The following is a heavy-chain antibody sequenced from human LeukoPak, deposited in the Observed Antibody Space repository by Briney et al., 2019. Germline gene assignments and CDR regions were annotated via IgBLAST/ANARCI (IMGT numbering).Heavy chain of an antibody. CDR2: IYYSGST. V-gene: IGHV4-39*01. D-gene: IGHD2-15*01. CDR3: ASSVEAAHLVPFDY. J-gene: IGHJ4*02. CDR1: GGSISSSSYY. Sequence: PSETLSLTCTVSGGSISSSSYYWGWIRQPPGKGLEWIGSIYYSGSTYYNPSLKSRVTISVDTSKNQFSLKLSSVTAADTAVYYCASSVEAAHLVPFDYWGQGTLVTVSS.